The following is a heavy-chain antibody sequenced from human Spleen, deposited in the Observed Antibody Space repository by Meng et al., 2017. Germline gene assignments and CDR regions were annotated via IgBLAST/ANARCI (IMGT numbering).Heavy chain of an antibody. CDR3: ARGLSHDYVWGNYRYQYYFDY. CDR2: IYYGGSA. J-gene: IGHJ4*01. CDR1: GGSISSTGYY. Sequence: SETLSLTCTVSGGSISSTGYYWGWIRQPPGKGLEWIASIYYGGSAYHNPSLKSRLTLSVDTSKNQFSVKLSSVTAADTAVYYCARGLSHDYVWGNYRYQYYFDYWGQGTLVTVSS. D-gene: IGHD3-16*02. V-gene: IGHV4-39*07.